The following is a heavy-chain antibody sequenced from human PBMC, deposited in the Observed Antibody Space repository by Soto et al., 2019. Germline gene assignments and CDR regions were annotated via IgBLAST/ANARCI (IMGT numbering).Heavy chain of an antibody. CDR1: AYKFSNYW. Sequence: PGESLKISCKGSAYKFSNYWISWVRQMPGQGLEWMGRIDPSDSYTSYSPSFQGHVTISVDKSINTAYLQWSSLRASDTATYYCARHFCPGGACYTAADFDYWGQGTLVTVS. CDR3: ARHFCPGGACYTAADFDY. D-gene: IGHD2-8*02. J-gene: IGHJ4*02. V-gene: IGHV5-10-1*01. CDR2: IDPSDSYT.